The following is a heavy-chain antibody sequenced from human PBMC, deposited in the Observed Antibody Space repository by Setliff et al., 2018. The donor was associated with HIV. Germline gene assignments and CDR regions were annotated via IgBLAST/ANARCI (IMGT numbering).Heavy chain of an antibody. D-gene: IGHD6-13*01. CDR2: IKHSGRY. Sequence: SETLSLTCGVSGFYISRGYYWGWIRQPPGKGLEWIGNIKHSGRYYYNPSIMGRVTIAVDTSKNQFSLNLSSVTAADTAIYYCARHRDPPGSSWIFYYYYMDLWGGGTTVTVSS. CDR1: GFYISRGYY. V-gene: IGHV4-38-2*01. J-gene: IGHJ6*03. CDR3: ARHRDPPGSSWIFYYYYMDL.